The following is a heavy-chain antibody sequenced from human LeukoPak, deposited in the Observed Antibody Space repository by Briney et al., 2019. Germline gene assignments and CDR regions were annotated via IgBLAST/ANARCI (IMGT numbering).Heavy chain of an antibody. J-gene: IGHJ3*02. D-gene: IGHD1-1*01. Sequence: GGSLRLSCAASGFTFSSYGMHWVRQAPGKGLEWVAIISYDRSNKYYADSVQGRFTISRDNSKNTLYLQMNSLRAEDTAVYYCAKVRERQFYDAFDIWGQGTMVTVSS. V-gene: IGHV3-30*18. CDR3: AKVRERQFYDAFDI. CDR1: GFTFSSYG. CDR2: ISYDRSNK.